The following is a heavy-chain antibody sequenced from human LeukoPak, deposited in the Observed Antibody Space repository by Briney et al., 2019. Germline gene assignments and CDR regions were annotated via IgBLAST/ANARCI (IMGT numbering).Heavy chain of an antibody. CDR2: IFPADSDT. CDR3: ARQGPSDY. Sequence: ESLKISFKASGYSFTSNWIGWVRQLPGKGREWMGIIFPADSDTRYSPSFQGQVSISADKSISTAYLQWSSLKASDTAIHYCARQGPSDYWGQGTPVTVSS. CDR1: GYSFTSNW. V-gene: IGHV5-51*01. J-gene: IGHJ4*02.